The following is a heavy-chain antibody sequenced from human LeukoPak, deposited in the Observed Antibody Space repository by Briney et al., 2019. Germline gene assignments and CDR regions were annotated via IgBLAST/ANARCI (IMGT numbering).Heavy chain of an antibody. V-gene: IGHV3-23*01. CDR2: ISGSGGST. Sequence: PGESLRLSCAASGFTFSSYAMSWVRQAPGKGLEWVSAISGSGGSTYYADSVKGRFTISRDNSKNTLYLQMNSLRAEDTAVYYCAKGVVVAPDVTPFDYWGQGTLVTVSS. J-gene: IGHJ4*02. CDR3: AKGVVVAPDVTPFDY. D-gene: IGHD2-2*01. CDR1: GFTFSSYA.